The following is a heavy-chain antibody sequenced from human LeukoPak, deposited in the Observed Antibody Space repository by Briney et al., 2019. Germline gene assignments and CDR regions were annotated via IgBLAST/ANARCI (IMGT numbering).Heavy chain of an antibody. Sequence: GEPLKISCKGSGYSFTSYWISWVRQMPGKGLEWMGRIDPSDSYTNYSPSFQGHVTISADKSISTAYLQWSSLKASDTAMYYCARVRLWFGEPSHFDYWGQGTLVTVSS. CDR3: ARVRLWFGEPSHFDY. CDR1: GYSFTSYW. V-gene: IGHV5-10-1*01. CDR2: IDPSDSYT. D-gene: IGHD3-10*01. J-gene: IGHJ4*02.